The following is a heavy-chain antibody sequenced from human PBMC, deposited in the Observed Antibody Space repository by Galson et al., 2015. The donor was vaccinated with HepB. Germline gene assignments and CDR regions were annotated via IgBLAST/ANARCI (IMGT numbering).Heavy chain of an antibody. CDR3: ARDFPVLLWFGDDDWYFDL. D-gene: IGHD3-10*01. V-gene: IGHV1-69*04. Sequence: SVKVSCKASGGTFSSYAISWVRQAPGQGLEWMGRIIPILGIANYAQKFQGRVTITADKSTSTAYMELSSLRSEDTAVYYCARDFPVLLWFGDDDWYFDLWGRGTLVTVSS. CDR2: IIPILGIA. CDR1: GGTFSSYA. J-gene: IGHJ2*01.